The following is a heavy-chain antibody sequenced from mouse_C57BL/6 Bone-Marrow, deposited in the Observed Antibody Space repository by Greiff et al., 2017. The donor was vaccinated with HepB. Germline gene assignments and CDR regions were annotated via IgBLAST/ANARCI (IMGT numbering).Heavy chain of an antibody. CDR3: ARPDYYGSSYEYYFDY. V-gene: IGHV14-2*01. J-gene: IGHJ2*01. CDR1: GFNIKDYY. D-gene: IGHD1-1*01. CDR2: IDPEDGET. Sequence: EVQLQQSGAELVKPGASVKLSCTASGFNIKDYYMHWVKQRTEQGLEWIGRIDPEDGETKYAPKFQGKATITADTSSNTAYLQLSSLTSEDTAVYYCARPDYYGSSYEYYFDYWGQGTTLTVSS.